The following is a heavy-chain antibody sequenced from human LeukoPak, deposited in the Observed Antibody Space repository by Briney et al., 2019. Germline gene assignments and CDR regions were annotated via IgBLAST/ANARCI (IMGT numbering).Heavy chain of an antibody. D-gene: IGHD3-10*01. CDR3: AKRHYYGSGSYPTYFDY. CDR1: GFTFSSYE. CDR2: IRYGGSNK. V-gene: IGHV3-30*02. Sequence: GGSLRLSCAASGFTFSSYEMNWVRQAPGKGLEWVAFIRYGGSNKYYADSVKGRFTISRDNSKNTLYLQMNSLRAEDTAVYYCAKRHYYGSGSYPTYFDYWGQGTLVTVSS. J-gene: IGHJ4*02.